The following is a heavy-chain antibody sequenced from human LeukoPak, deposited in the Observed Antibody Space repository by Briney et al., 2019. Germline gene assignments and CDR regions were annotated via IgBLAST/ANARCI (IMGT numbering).Heavy chain of an antibody. CDR1: GFTFSDFE. V-gene: IGHV3-48*03. CDR3: AELGITMIGGV. D-gene: IGHD3-10*02. J-gene: IGHJ6*04. Sequence: GGSLRLSCAASGFTFSDFEINWVRHAPGEGLEWISYITNSGYTKYYADSVKGRFTTSRDNAKNSLYLQMNSLRAEDTAVYYCAELGITMIGGVWGKGTTVTVSS. CDR2: ITNSGYTK.